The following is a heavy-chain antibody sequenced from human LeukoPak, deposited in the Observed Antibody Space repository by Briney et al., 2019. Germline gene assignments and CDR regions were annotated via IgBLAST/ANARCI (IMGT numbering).Heavy chain of an antibody. D-gene: IGHD3-10*01. CDR2: ISYDGSNK. CDR1: GFTFSSYG. Sequence: GGSLRLSCAASGFTFSSYGMHWVRQAPGKGLEWVAVISYDGSNKYYADSVKGRFTISRDNSKNTLYLQMNSLRAEDTAVYYCAKVYGSGPPLPDYWGQGTLVTVSS. CDR3: AKVYGSGPPLPDY. V-gene: IGHV3-30*18. J-gene: IGHJ4*02.